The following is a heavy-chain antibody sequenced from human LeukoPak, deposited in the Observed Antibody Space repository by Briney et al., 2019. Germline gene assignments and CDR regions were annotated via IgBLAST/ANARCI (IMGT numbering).Heavy chain of an antibody. J-gene: IGHJ5*02. CDR1: GGSISNSDSY. CDR3: ARKKRITIFGMVITPFDP. D-gene: IGHD3-3*01. CDR2: MYYSGIT. V-gene: IGHV4-39*01. Sequence: PSETLSLTCTVSGGSISNSDSYWGWIRQPPGKGLEWIGSMYYSGITYYNPSLKSRVTISVDTSKNQFSLKLSSVTAADTAVYYCARKKRITIFGMVITPFDPWGQGTLVTVSS.